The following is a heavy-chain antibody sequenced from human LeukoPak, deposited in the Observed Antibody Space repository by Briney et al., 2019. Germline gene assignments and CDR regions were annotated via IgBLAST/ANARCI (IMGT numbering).Heavy chain of an antibody. CDR1: GFTFSNYA. V-gene: IGHV3-23*01. CDR2: ISGSGGST. CDR3: ARDWFHAIDY. J-gene: IGHJ4*02. D-gene: IGHD2/OR15-2a*01. Sequence: GALRLSCAASGFTFSNYALSWVRQAPGKGLEWVSDISGSGGSTYYADSVKGRFTISRDNAKNTLYLQMNSLRDDDTAVYYCARDWFHAIDYWGQGTLVTVSS.